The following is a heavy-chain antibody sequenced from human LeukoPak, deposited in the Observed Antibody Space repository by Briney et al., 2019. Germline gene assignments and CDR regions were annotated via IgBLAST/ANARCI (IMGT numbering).Heavy chain of an antibody. CDR1: GYTFTSCY. D-gene: IGHD3-9*01. CDR2: INPSGGST. CDR3: ARDQGLTGYFDY. V-gene: IGHV1-46*01. J-gene: IGHJ4*02. Sequence: ASVKVSCKASGYTFTSCYMHWVRQAPGQGLEWMGIINPSGGSTSYAQKFQGRVTMTRDTSTSTVYMELSSLRSEDTAVYYCARDQGLTGYFDYWGQGTLVTVSS.